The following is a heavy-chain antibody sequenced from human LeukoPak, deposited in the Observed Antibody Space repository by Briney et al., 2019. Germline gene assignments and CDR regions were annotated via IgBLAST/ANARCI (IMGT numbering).Heavy chain of an antibody. CDR3: ARLVRGVIRH. V-gene: IGHV3-11*01. D-gene: IGHD3-10*01. Sequence: GGSLRLSCAASGFTFSDYYMSWIRQAPGKGLEWVSYISGSGHTLYYADSVKGRFTISRDNAKNSLYLQMISLRAEDTAVYYCARLVRGVIRHWGQGTLVTVSS. J-gene: IGHJ4*02. CDR1: GFTFSDYY. CDR2: ISGSGHTL.